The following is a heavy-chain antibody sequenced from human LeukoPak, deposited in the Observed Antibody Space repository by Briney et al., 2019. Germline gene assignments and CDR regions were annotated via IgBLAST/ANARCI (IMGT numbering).Heavy chain of an antibody. CDR2: IIPIFGTA. J-gene: IGHJ4*02. D-gene: IGHD4-23*01. CDR1: GGTFSSYA. V-gene: IGHV1-69*05. CDR3: ARVIGGNFDY. Sequence: GASVKVSCKASGGTFSSYAISWVRQAPGQGLEWMGGIIPIFGTANYAQKFQGRVTITTDESTSTAYMELRSLRSDDTAVYYCARVIGGNFDYWGQGTLVTVSS.